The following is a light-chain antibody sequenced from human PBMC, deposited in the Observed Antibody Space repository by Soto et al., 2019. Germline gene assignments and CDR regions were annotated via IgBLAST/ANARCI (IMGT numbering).Light chain of an antibody. Sequence: QSVLTQPPSASGSPGQSVTISCTGTSSDVGGYYYVSWYQQHPGKAPKLMIYEVSKQPSGVPDRFSGSKSGNTASLTVSGLQAEDEADYYCSSYAVTNTPNVFGTETDVTVL. CDR2: EVS. V-gene: IGLV2-8*01. CDR3: SSYAVTNTPNV. CDR1: SSDVGGYYY. J-gene: IGLJ1*01.